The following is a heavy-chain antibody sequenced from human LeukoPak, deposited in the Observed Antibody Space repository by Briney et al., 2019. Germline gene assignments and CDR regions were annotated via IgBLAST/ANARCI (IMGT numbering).Heavy chain of an antibody. J-gene: IGHJ6*03. D-gene: IGHD2-8*01. CDR2: IYHSGGT. V-gene: IGHV4-4*02. CDR3: VANGYYCLDV. CDR1: GGSISRRTNW. Sequence: SGTLSLTCAVSGGSISRRTNWWSWVRQPPGKGLEWIGEIYHSGGTNYNPSLKSRITISVDKSQNQFSLKVDSLTAADTAVYYCVANGYYCLDVWGKGTTVTVSS.